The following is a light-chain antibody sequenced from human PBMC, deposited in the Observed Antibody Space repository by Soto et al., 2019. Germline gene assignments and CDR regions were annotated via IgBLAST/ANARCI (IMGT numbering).Light chain of an antibody. V-gene: IGKV3-11*01. CDR2: ATS. J-gene: IGKJ2*01. CDR3: QVRTDWPPCTDT. CDR1: QSVYRF. Sequence: EIVLTQSPASLSLSPGERATLSCRASQSVYRFLAQYQQKHGRTPRILIYATSNRATGITARFSGSGSGTDFTLTIRSLEPEDFAVYDFQVRTDWPPCTDTFGQGTKLEIK.